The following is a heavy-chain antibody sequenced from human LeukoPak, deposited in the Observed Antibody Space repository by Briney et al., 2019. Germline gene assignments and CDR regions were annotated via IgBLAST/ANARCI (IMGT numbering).Heavy chain of an antibody. CDR1: GFSFSSYW. CDR3: ARDPGIAAAGTVGYFDS. V-gene: IGHV3-7*01. J-gene: IGHJ4*02. CDR2: IKQEGSAR. D-gene: IGHD6-13*01. Sequence: GGSLRLFCVASGFSFSSYWMSWVRQTPGKGLEWVANIKQEGSARYYVDSVTGRFTISRDNAMNSLYLQMNSLRVEDTAVYYCARDPGIAAAGTVGYFDSWGQGILVTVSS.